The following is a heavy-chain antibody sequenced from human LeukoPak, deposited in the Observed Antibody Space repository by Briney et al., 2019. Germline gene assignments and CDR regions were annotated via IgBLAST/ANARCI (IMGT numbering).Heavy chain of an antibody. V-gene: IGHV4-59*01. CDR3: VRAIYYYDSSGYFD. CDR2: IYYSGST. Sequence: SETLSLTCTVSGGSISSYYWSWIRQPPGKGLEWIGYIYYSGSTNYNPSLKSRATISVDTSKNQFSLKLSSVTAADTAVYYCVRAIYYYDSSGYFDWGQGTLVTVSS. D-gene: IGHD3-22*01. CDR1: GGSISSYY. J-gene: IGHJ4*02.